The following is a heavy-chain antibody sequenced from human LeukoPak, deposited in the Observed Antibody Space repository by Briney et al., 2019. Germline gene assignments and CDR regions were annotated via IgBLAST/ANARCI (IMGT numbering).Heavy chain of an antibody. CDR2: IISVGSST. CDR3: TRAGTGYYDFWSGYYTSVYFDY. J-gene: IGHJ4*02. Sequence: GGSLRLSCAASGSTFSSYWMHWVRQAPGKGLGWVSRIISVGSSTSYADSVKGRFNISRDNAKNTLVLQIYSLRAEDTAVYYCTRAGTGYYDFWSGYYTSVYFDYWGQGTLVTVSS. CDR1: GSTFSSYW. D-gene: IGHD3-3*01. V-gene: IGHV3-74*01.